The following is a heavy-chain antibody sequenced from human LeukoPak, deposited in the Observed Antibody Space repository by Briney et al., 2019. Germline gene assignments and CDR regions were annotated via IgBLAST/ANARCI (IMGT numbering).Heavy chain of an antibody. CDR3: AKVPQPDYYFDY. J-gene: IGHJ4*02. CDR1: GFTFSSYD. Sequence: PGGPLRLSCSASGFTFSSYDMSWVRQAPGKGLEWVSSISGSGDRTIYADSVRGRFTISRDKSKNTLYLQMSSLRAEDTAVYYCAKVPQPDYYFDYWGQGSLVTVSS. CDR2: ISGSGDRT. V-gene: IGHV3-23*01.